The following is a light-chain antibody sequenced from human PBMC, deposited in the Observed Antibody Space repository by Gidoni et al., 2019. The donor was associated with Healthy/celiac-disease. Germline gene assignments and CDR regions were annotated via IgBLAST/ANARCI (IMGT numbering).Light chain of an antibody. V-gene: IGKV3-20*01. J-gene: IGKJ1*01. Sequence: EIVLTQSPGTLSLSPGERATLSCRASQSVSSSYLAWYQQKPGQAPRLLIYGASSRATGIPDRFSGSGSGTDFTPRLLSRLEPEDFAVYYCQQYGSSPWTFGQGTKVEIK. CDR1: QSVSSSY. CDR2: GAS. CDR3: QQYGSSPWT.